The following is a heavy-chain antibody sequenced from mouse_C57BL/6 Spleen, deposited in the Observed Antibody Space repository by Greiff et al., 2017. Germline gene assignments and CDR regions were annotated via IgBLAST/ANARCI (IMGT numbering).Heavy chain of an antibody. CDR2: IDPANGNT. V-gene: IGHV14-3*01. Sequence: VQLKQSVAELVRPGASVKLSCTASGFNIKNTYMHWVKQRPEQGLEWIGRIDPANGNTKYAPKFQGKATITADTSSNPAYLQLSSLTSEDTAIYYCAGGTVVDWYFDVWGTGTTVTVSS. CDR3: AGGTVVDWYFDV. D-gene: IGHD1-1*01. J-gene: IGHJ1*03. CDR1: GFNIKNTY.